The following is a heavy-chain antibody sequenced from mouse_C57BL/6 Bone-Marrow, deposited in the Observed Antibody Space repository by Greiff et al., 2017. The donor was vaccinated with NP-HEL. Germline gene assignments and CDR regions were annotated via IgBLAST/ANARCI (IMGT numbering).Heavy chain of an antibody. J-gene: IGHJ3*01. CDR3: ARRGTTVVADY. V-gene: IGHV1-85*01. Sequence: QVQLQQSGPELVKPGASVKLSCKASGYTFTSYDINWVKQRPGQGLEWIGWIYPRDGSTKYNEKFKGKATLTVDTSSSTAYMELHSLTSEDSAVYFCARRGTTVVADYWGQGTLVTVSA. CDR2: IYPRDGST. CDR1: GYTFTSYD. D-gene: IGHD1-1*01.